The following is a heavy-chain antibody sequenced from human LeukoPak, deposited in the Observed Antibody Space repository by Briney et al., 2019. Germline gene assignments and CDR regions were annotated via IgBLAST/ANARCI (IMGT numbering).Heavy chain of an antibody. CDR3: ARSFHTYYYGSGFYGMDV. CDR1: GGSISSYY. J-gene: IGHJ6*02. Sequence: PSETLSLTCTVSGGSISSYYWSWIRQPPGKGLEWIGYIYYSGSTNYNPSLKSRVTTSVDTSKNQFSLKLSSVTAADTAVYYCARSFHTYYYGSGFYGMDVWGQGTTVTVSS. V-gene: IGHV4-59*01. CDR2: IYYSGST. D-gene: IGHD3-10*01.